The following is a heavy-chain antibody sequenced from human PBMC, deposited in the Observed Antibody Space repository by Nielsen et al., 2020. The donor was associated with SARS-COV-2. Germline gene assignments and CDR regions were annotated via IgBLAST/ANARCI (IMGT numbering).Heavy chain of an antibody. CDR2: IYYSGST. CDR1: GGSISSSSYY. Sequence: SETLSLTCTVSGGSISSSSYYWGWIRQPPGKGLEWIGSIYYSGSTYYNPSLKSRVTISVDTSKNQFSLKLSSVTAADTAVYYCARMAAGSTFDYWGQGTLVTVSS. CDR3: ARMAAGSTFDY. J-gene: IGHJ4*02. V-gene: IGHV4-39*01. D-gene: IGHD1-14*01.